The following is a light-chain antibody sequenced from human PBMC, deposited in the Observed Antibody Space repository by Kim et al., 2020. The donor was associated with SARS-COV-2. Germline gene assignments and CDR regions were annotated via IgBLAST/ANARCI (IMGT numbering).Light chain of an antibody. V-gene: IGKV4-1*01. CDR3: QQYFSTPLT. CDR2: WAS. Sequence: DIVMTQSPDSLAVSLGERATINCKSSQSVLFNSNNKNHLAWYQQKSGQPPSLLIYWASTRESGFPDRFSGSGSGTDFTLTISSLQAEDVAVYYCQQYFSTPLTFGGGTKVDIK. J-gene: IGKJ4*01. CDR1: QSVLFNSNNKNH.